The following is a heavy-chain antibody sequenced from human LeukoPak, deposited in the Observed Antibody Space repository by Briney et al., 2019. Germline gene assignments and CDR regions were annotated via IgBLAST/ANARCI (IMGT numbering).Heavy chain of an antibody. D-gene: IGHD3-16*02. J-gene: IGHJ5*02. CDR3: ARVNYDYVWGSYRGANWFDP. V-gene: IGHV3-21*01. CDR1: GFTFSSYS. Sequence: GGSLRLSCAASGFTFSSYSMNWVRQAPGKGLEWVSSISSSSSYIYYADSVKGRFTISRDNAKNSLYLQMNSLRAEDTAVYYCARVNYDYVWGSYRGANWFDPWGQGTLVTVSS. CDR2: ISSSSSYI.